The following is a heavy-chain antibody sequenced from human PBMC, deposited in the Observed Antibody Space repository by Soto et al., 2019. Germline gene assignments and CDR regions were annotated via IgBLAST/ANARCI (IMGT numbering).Heavy chain of an antibody. Sequence: PSETLSLTCTVSGGSISSRTYYWGWIRQPPGKGLEWIGSIYYSGSTYYNPSLKSRVTISVDTSKNQFSLKLSSVTAADTAVYYCARQHYYDSSGYYHYWGQGTLVTVSS. CDR1: GGSISSRTYY. CDR3: ARQHYYDSSGYYHY. V-gene: IGHV4-39*01. J-gene: IGHJ4*02. CDR2: IYYSGST. D-gene: IGHD3-22*01.